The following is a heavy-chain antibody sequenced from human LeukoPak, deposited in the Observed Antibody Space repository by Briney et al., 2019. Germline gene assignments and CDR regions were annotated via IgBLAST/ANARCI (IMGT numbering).Heavy chain of an antibody. D-gene: IGHD5-12*01. J-gene: IGHJ6*02. V-gene: IGHV3-30-3*01. Sequence: PGGSLRLSCAASGFTFSSYAMHWVRQAPGKGLEWVAVISYDGSNKYYADSVKGRFTISRDNSKNTLYLQMNSLRAEDTAVYYCARDLTSGDGYNLYYYYYYGMDVWGQGTTVTVSS. CDR2: ISYDGSNK. CDR1: GFTFSSYA. CDR3: ARDLTSGDGYNLYYYYYYGMDV.